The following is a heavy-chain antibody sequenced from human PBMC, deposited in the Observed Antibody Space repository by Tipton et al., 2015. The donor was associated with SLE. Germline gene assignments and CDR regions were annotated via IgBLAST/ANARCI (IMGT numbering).Heavy chain of an antibody. Sequence: SLRLSCAASGFTFSSYGMHWVRQAPGKGLEWVAVISYDGSNKYYADSVKGRFTISRDNSKNTLYLQMNSLRAEDTAVYYCARGAGGNFWRDHSYYMDVWGKGTTATVSS. J-gene: IGHJ6*03. CDR2: ISYDGSNK. CDR3: ARGAGGNFWRDHSYYMDV. CDR1: GFTFSSYG. D-gene: IGHD3-3*01. V-gene: IGHV3-30*03.